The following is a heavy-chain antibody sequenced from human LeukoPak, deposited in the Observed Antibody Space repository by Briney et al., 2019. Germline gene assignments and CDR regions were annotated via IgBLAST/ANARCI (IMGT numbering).Heavy chain of an antibody. D-gene: IGHD3-16*01. Sequence: GXXRLSCAVSGLTFNAAWMSWVRQAQGKGVEYIGRIKSKTDGGTTYYAAPVKGRFTISRDDSNNTLYLQMNGLKIEDTAPYYCTADLRLWGQGTLVTVSS. CDR1: GLTFNAAW. CDR3: TADLRL. J-gene: IGHJ1*01. CDR2: IKSKTDGGTT. V-gene: IGHV3-15*01.